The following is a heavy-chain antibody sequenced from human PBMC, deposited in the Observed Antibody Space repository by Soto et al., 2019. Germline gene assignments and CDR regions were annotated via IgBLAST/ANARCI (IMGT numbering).Heavy chain of an antibody. CDR3: AKAAVYSSPFDS. D-gene: IGHD2-8*01. J-gene: IGHJ4*02. V-gene: IGHV3-23*01. CDR1: GFTFSNYA. CDR2: IGGGGGST. Sequence: PGGSLRLSCAPSGFTFSNYAMTWVRQAPGRGLERVAKIGGGGGSTFYADSVKGRFTISRDNSKNTLYLQMSSLRDEDTAVYYCAKAAVYSSPFDSWGQGALVTVSS.